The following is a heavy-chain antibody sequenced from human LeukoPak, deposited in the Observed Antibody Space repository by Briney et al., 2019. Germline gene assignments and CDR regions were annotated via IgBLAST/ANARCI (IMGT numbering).Heavy chain of an antibody. CDR3: AKDITMVRGVIY. J-gene: IGHJ4*02. CDR2: NSGSGGST. Sequence: GGSLRLSCAASGFTFSSYAMSWVPQAPGKGLEWVSANSGSGGSTYYADSVKGRFTISRDNSKNTLYLQMNSLRAEDTAVYYCAKDITMVRGVIYWGQGTLVTVSS. V-gene: IGHV3-23*01. CDR1: GFTFSSYA. D-gene: IGHD3-10*01.